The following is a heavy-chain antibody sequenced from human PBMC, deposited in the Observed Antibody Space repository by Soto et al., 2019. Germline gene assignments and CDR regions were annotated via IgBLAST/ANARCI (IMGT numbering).Heavy chain of an antibody. D-gene: IGHD5-12*01. J-gene: IGHJ6*03. V-gene: IGHV1-2*04. CDR1: GDTFNDYY. Sequence: QVQLVQSGAEVKKPGASVTVSCRSSGDTFNDYYIHWVRQAPGQGLEWMGWINPNGGVTKYAQKFQGWVSMTRDTSIRTVYMQLSRLRSDDTAVYYCARESGGATATLDSYYFYMDVGGTGTTVPVSS. CDR3: ARESGGATATLDSYYFYMDV. CDR2: INPNGGVT.